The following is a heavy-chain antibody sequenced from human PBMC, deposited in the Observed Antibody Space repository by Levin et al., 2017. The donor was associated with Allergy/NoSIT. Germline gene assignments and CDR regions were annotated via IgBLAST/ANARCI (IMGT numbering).Heavy chain of an antibody. Sequence: LRLSCAVSGGSISSGGYSWSWIRQPPGKGLEWIGYIYHSGSTYYNPSLKSRVTISVDRSKNQFSLKLSSVTAADTAVYYCARSFRVTVTLLEYWGQGTLVTVSS. CDR3: ARSFRVTVTLLEY. V-gene: IGHV4-30-2*01. D-gene: IGHD4-11*01. CDR1: GGSISSGGYS. J-gene: IGHJ4*02. CDR2: IYHSGST.